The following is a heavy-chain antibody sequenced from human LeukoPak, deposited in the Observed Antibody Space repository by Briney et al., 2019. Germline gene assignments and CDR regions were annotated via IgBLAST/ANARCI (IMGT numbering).Heavy chain of an antibody. D-gene: IGHD3-10*01. Sequence: GGSLRLSCAASGFTFSSYWMNWARQAPGKGLEWVANIKGDGNEKNYVDSVRGRFSISRDNAKNSLYLQMDSLRAEDTAVYYCAKEGAYPIITYDSWGQGALVTVSS. J-gene: IGHJ5*01. CDR2: IKGDGNEK. CDR3: AKEGAYPIITYDS. CDR1: GFTFSSYW. V-gene: IGHV3-7*01.